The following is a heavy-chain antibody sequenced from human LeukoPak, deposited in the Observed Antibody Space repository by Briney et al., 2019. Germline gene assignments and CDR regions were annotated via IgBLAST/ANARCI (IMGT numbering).Heavy chain of an antibody. V-gene: IGHV4-59*01. CDR3: ARNIVVVPAAIPSSFAY. CDR2: IYYSGST. CDR1: GGSISSYY. Sequence: SETLSFTCTVSGGSISSYYWSWIRQPPGKGLEWIGYIYYSGSTNYNPSLKSRVTISVDTSKNQFSLKLNSVTAADTAVYYCARNIVVVPAAIPSSFAYWAREPWSPSPQ. J-gene: IGHJ4*02. D-gene: IGHD2-2*01.